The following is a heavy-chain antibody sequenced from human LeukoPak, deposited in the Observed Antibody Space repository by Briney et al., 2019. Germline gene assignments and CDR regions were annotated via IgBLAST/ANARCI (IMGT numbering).Heavy chain of an antibody. CDR2: INTNTGNP. V-gene: IGHV7-4-1*02. CDR1: GYTFTSYA. CDR3: AREEVHYYYYGMDV. D-gene: IGHD3-10*01. Sequence: GASVRVSCKASGYTFTSYAMNWVRQAPGQGLEWMGWINTNTGNPTYAQGFIGRFVFSLDTSVSTAYLQISSLKAEDTAVYYCAREEVHYYYYGMDVWGQGTTVTVSS. J-gene: IGHJ6*02.